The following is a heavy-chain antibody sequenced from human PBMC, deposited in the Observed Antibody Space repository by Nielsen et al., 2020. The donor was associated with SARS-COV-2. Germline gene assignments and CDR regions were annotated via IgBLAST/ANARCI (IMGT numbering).Heavy chain of an antibody. Sequence: GSLRLSCAVYGGSFSDYYWNWIRQPPGKGLEWIGEINHTRRPNYNPSLKSRVTMSVDTSKNQFSLNLNSVTAADTGVYYCVRGRTGHSFGLGLDPWGQGTLVTVSS. CDR2: INHTRRP. V-gene: IGHV4-34*01. D-gene: IGHD5-18*01. CDR3: VRGRTGHSFGLGLDP. CDR1: GGSFSDYY. J-gene: IGHJ5*02.